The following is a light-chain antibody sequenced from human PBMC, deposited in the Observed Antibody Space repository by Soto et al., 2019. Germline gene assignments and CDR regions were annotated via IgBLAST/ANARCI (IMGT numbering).Light chain of an antibody. V-gene: IGKV1-6*01. CDR3: LQDSSYPLT. J-gene: IGKJ4*01. CDR2: AAS. Sequence: IQMTQTPSSLSASVGDRVTITCRASQGIGNDLAWYQQKPGKAPKLLIYAASNLQSDVPSRFSGSGSGTDFTLTLSGLHPEDFATYYCLQDSSYPLTFGGGTGVEIK. CDR1: QGIGND.